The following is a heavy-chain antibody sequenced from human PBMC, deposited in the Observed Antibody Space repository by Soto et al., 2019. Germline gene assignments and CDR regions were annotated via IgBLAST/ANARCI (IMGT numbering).Heavy chain of an antibody. D-gene: IGHD6-19*01. CDR1: GGSISSYY. CDR2: IYYSGST. Sequence: QVQLQESGPGLVKPSETPSLTCTVSGGSISSYYWSWIRQPPGKGLEWIGYIYYSGSTNYNPSLKSRVTISVDTSKNQFSLKLSSVTAADTAVYYCARHLNIAVAGIDYWGQGTLVTVSS. J-gene: IGHJ4*02. V-gene: IGHV4-59*08. CDR3: ARHLNIAVAGIDY.